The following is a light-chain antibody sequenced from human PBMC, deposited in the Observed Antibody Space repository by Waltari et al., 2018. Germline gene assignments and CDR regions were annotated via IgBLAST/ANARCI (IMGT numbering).Light chain of an antibody. CDR3: FSYAGSNIYV. V-gene: IGLV2-23*01. Sequence: QSALTQPASVSGSPGQSITISCAGTSSGVGSYNLVSWYQQHPGRDPKLIIYEDNKRPSGGSSRFSGSKSGNTASLTISGLQTEDEAEYYCFSYAGSNIYVFASGTKVTVL. CDR2: EDN. J-gene: IGLJ1*01. CDR1: SSGVGSYNL.